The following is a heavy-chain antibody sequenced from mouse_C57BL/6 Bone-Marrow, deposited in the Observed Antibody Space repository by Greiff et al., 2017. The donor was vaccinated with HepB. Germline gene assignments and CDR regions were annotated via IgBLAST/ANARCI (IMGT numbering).Heavy chain of an antibody. CDR2: INPGSGGT. Sequence: VKLQESGAELVRPGTSVKVSCKASGYAFTNYLIEWVKQRPGQGLEWIGVINPGSGGTNYNEKFKGKATLTADKSSSTAYMQLSSLTSEDSAVYFCASIYYGNYVGAMDYWGQGTSVTVSS. CDR3: ASIYYGNYVGAMDY. J-gene: IGHJ4*01. V-gene: IGHV1-54*01. D-gene: IGHD2-1*01. CDR1: GYAFTNYL.